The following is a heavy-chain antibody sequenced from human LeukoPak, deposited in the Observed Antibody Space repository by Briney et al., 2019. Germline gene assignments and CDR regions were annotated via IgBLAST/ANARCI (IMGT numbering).Heavy chain of an antibody. CDR1: GGTFSSYA. V-gene: IGHV1-69*04. CDR3: ARVGDGDLYYFNY. CDR2: IIPIFGIA. Sequence: GASVKVSCKASGGTFSSYAISWVRQAPGQGLEGMGRIIPIFGIADYAQKFQGRVTITADKSTSTAYMELSSLRSEDTAVYYCARVGDGDLYYFNYWGQGTLVTVSS. D-gene: IGHD4-17*01. J-gene: IGHJ4*02.